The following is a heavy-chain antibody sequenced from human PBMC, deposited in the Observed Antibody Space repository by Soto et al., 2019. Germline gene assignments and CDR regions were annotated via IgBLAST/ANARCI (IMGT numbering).Heavy chain of an antibody. CDR3: AYSRCGGDCLQSYSSHYYYGLDV. Sequence: GSGPTLVNPTQTLTLTCTISGFSLNTGGVGVGWIRQPPGKALEWLALIYWDDDKRYSPSLKSRLTITKDTSKNQVVLTMTNMDPLDTATYYCAYSRCGGDCLQSYSSHYYYGLDVWGQGTTVT. D-gene: IGHD2-21*02. CDR1: GFSLNTGGVG. V-gene: IGHV2-5*02. J-gene: IGHJ6*02. CDR2: IYWDDDK.